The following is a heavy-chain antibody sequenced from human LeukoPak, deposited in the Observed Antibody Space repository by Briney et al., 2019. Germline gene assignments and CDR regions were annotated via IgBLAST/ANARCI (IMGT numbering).Heavy chain of an antibody. D-gene: IGHD3-22*01. CDR2: IYHSGGT. V-gene: IGHV4-38-2*02. CDR3: ARAPSATMIGT. J-gene: IGHJ5*02. CDR1: GYSISSGYY. Sequence: SETLSLTCTVSGYSISSGYYWGWIRQPPGKGLEWIGTIYHSGGTYYNPSLKSRVTISVDTSKNQFSLKLSSVTAADTAVYYCARAPSATMIGTWGQGTLVTVSS.